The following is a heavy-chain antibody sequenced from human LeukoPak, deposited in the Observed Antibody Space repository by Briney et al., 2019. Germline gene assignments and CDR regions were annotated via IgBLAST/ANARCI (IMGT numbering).Heavy chain of an antibody. Sequence: GGSLRLSCAASGFTVSSNCMSWVRQAPGKGLEWVSVIYSGGSTYYADSVKGRFTISRDNSKNTLYLQMNSLRAEDTAVYYCARAGAEDYYDSSGYNDAFDIWGQGTMVTVSS. CDR3: ARAGAEDYYDSSGYNDAFDI. J-gene: IGHJ3*02. CDR2: IYSGGST. V-gene: IGHV3-66*02. D-gene: IGHD3-22*01. CDR1: GFTVSSNC.